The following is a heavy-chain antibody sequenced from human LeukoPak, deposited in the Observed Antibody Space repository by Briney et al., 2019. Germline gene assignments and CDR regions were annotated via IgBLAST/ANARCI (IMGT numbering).Heavy chain of an antibody. V-gene: IGHV4-59*08. CDR1: GGSISSYF. CDR2: IYYSVST. J-gene: IGHJ3*02. Sequence: SQTLSLTCTVAGGSISSYFWSWIRQPPGKGLECIGYIYYSVSTNYNPSLKSRVTISVDTSKNQFSLRLSSVTAADTAVYYCARPYSSGWYGAFDIWGQGTMVTVSS. CDR3: ARPYSSGWYGAFDI. D-gene: IGHD6-19*01.